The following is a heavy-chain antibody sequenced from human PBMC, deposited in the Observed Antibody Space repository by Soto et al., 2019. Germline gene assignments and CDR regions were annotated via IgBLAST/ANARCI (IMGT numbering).Heavy chain of an antibody. CDR1: GGSISSYY. CDR3: ARGTPEVYDSSGYSPFDAFDI. Sequence: SETLSLTCTVSGGSISSYYWSWIRQPPGKGLEWIGYIYYSGSTNYNPSLKSRVTISVDTSKNQFSLKLSSVTAAATAVYYCARGTPEVYDSSGYSPFDAFDIWVQGTMVTVSS. V-gene: IGHV4-59*01. CDR2: IYYSGST. D-gene: IGHD3-22*01. J-gene: IGHJ3*02.